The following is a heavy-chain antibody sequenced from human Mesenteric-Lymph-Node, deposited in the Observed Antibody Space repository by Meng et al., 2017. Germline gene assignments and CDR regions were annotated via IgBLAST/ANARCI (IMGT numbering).Heavy chain of an antibody. V-gene: IGHV3-23*01. J-gene: IGHJ6*02. CDR3: ARVFGGGNYYYGMDV. CDR1: GFTFSSYA. CDR2: ISGSGGST. D-gene: IGHD3-10*01. Sequence: GESLKISCAASGFTFSSYAMSWVRQAPGKGLEWVSAISGSGGSTYYADSVKGRFTISRDNSKNTLYLQMNSLRAEDTAVYYCARVFGGGNYYYGMDVWGQGTTVTVSS.